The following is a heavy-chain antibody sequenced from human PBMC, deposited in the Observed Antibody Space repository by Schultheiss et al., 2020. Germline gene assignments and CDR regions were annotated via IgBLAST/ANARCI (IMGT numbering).Heavy chain of an antibody. CDR2: IYHSGST. V-gene: IGHV4-30-2*01. CDR3: ARSLPTALPYYYYYGMDV. J-gene: IGHJ6*02. CDR1: GGSISSGGYS. Sequence: SETLSLTCAVSGGSISSGGYSWSWIRQPPGKGLEWIGYIYHSGSTYYNPSLKSRVTISVDRSKNQFSLKLSSVTAADTAVYYCARSLPTALPYYYYYGMDVWGQGTTVTVSS. D-gene: IGHD4-17*01.